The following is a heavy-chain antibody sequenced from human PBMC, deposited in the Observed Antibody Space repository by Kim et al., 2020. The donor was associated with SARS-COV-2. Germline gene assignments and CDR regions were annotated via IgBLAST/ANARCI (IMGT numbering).Heavy chain of an antibody. CDR2: ISSSGSTI. Sequence: GGSLRLSCAASGFTFSDYYMSWIRQAPGKGLEWVSYISSSGSTIYYADSVKGRFTISRDNAKNSLYLQMNSLRAEDTAVYYCARDSLNGGSCCPAYYGMDVWGQGTTVTVSS. D-gene: IGHD2-15*01. J-gene: IGHJ6*02. CDR1: GFTFSDYY. V-gene: IGHV3-11*01. CDR3: ARDSLNGGSCCPAYYGMDV.